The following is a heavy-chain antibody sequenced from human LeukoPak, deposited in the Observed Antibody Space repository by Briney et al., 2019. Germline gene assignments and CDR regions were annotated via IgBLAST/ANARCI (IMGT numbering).Heavy chain of an antibody. V-gene: IGHV3-23*01. Sequence: PGGSLRLSCAASGFTFSSYAMSWVRQAPGKGLEWVSAISGSGGSTYYADSVEGRFTISRDNSKNTLYLQMNSLRAEDTAVYYCAKRPGYDSSGYRDYWGQGTLVTVSS. D-gene: IGHD3-22*01. CDR3: AKRPGYDSSGYRDY. CDR1: GFTFSSYA. CDR2: ISGSGGST. J-gene: IGHJ4*02.